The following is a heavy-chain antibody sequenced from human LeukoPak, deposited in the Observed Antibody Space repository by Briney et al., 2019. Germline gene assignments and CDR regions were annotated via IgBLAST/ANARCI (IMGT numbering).Heavy chain of an antibody. V-gene: IGHV3-7*01. CDR3: AGEAYCGGPSCFAVSYMDV. J-gene: IGHJ6*03. CDR2: IKQDGSEV. D-gene: IGHD2-21*01. Sequence: GGSLRLSCAASGFTFTEYWMTWVRQAPGQRLEWVANIKQDGSEVYYVDSVEGRFTISRDNTKNSVYLQMNSLGVEDTAVYYCAGEAYCGGPSCFAVSYMDVWGEGTTVTVSS. CDR1: GFTFTEYW.